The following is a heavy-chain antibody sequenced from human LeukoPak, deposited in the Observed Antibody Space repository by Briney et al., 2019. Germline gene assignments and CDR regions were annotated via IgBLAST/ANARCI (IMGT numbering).Heavy chain of an antibody. CDR1: GFTFSNYW. J-gene: IGHJ4*02. V-gene: IGHV3-7*03. Sequence: PGGPLRLSCEGSGFTFSNYWMGWVRQAPGKGLQWVANIKTDGSEKYYVDSVKGRFTISRDNAKNSLCLQMNSLRAEDTAVYYCARDHFDSSGYSFDYWGQGTLVTVSS. CDR3: ARDHFDSSGYSFDY. D-gene: IGHD3-22*01. CDR2: IKTDGSEK.